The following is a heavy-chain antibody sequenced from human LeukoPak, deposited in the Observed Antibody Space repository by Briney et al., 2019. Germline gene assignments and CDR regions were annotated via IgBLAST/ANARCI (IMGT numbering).Heavy chain of an antibody. V-gene: IGHV3-66*01. Sequence: PGGSLRLSCAASGFTVTVHYMSWVRQAPGKGLEWVSQIYSDGTTHYADSVKGRFTISRDRSKNTLYLQMNSLRAEDTAVYYCARDFAYCSSTSCSKPAGFNGMDVWGQGTTVTVSS. CDR2: IYSDGTT. D-gene: IGHD2-2*01. CDR3: ARDFAYCSSTSCSKPAGFNGMDV. J-gene: IGHJ6*02. CDR1: GFTVTVHY.